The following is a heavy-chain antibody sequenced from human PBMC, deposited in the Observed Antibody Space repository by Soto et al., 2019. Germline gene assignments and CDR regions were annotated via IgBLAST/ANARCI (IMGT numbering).Heavy chain of an antibody. CDR2: INPNSGGT. J-gene: IGHJ3*02. V-gene: IGHV1-2*04. D-gene: IGHD2-2*01. CDR1: GYTFTGYY. CDR3: GRGHQSNAFDI. Sequence: ASVKVSCKASGYTFTGYYMHWVRQAPGQGLEWMGWINPNSGGTNYAQKFQGWVTMTRDTSISTAYMELSRLRSDDTAVYSCGRGHQSNAFDIWGKGTMVTVSS.